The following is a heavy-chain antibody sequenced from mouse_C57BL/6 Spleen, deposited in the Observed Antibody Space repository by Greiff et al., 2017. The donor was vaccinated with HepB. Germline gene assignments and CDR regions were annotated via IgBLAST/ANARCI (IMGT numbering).Heavy chain of an antibody. CDR3: ARGGLFGYYFDY. CDR2: ISDGGSYT. CDR1: GFTFSSYA. J-gene: IGHJ2*01. V-gene: IGHV5-4*01. D-gene: IGHD3-3*01. Sequence: DVHLVESGGGLVKPGGSLKLSCAASGFTFSSYAMSWVRQTPEKRLEWVATISDGGSYTYYPDNVKGRFTISRDNAKNNLYLQMSHLKSEDTAMYYCARGGLFGYYFDYWGQGTTLTVSS.